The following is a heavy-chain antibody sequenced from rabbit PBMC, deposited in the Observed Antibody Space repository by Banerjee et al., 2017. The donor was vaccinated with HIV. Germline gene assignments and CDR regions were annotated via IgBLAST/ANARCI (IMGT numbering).Heavy chain of an antibody. V-gene: IGHV1S40*01. CDR3: ARDYDYNGWNL. J-gene: IGHJ4*01. Sequence: QSLEESGGDLVKPGASLTLTCTASGFSFSSSYWICWVRQAPGKGLEWIGYIYTGSSGSTDYASWAKGRFTISKTSSTTVTLRMTSLTAADTATYFCARDYDYNGWNLWGQGTLVTVS. CDR2: IYTGSSGST. CDR1: GFSFSSSYW. D-gene: IGHD4-1*01.